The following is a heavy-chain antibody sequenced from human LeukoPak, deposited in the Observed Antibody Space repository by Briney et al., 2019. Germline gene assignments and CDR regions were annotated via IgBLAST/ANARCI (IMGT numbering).Heavy chain of an antibody. CDR1: GASVSGSHYY. V-gene: IGHV4-39*01. J-gene: IGHJ4*02. Sequence: SETLSLTCTVSGASVSGSHYYWGWIRQPPGKGLEGIGSIYYSGSTYYNASLQSRVTISIERSKNQVSLRLNSVTAAHTAIYYCAKSGGYGLIDYCGQGTLVTVSS. D-gene: IGHD1-26*01. CDR3: AKSGGYGLIDY. CDR2: IYYSGST.